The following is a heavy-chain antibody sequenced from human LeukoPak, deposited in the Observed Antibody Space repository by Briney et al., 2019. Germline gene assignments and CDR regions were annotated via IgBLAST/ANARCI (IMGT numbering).Heavy chain of an antibody. Sequence: ASVKVSCKASGYTFTGYYIHWVRQAPGQGLEWMGWISTYNGNTNYAQNLQGRVTMTTDTSTSTAYMELRSLRSDDTAVYYCARGGPAARLITFGGVTDYWGQGTLVTVSS. J-gene: IGHJ4*02. CDR1: GYTFTGYY. CDR3: ARGGPAARLITFGGVTDY. CDR2: ISTYNGNT. D-gene: IGHD3-16*01. V-gene: IGHV1-18*04.